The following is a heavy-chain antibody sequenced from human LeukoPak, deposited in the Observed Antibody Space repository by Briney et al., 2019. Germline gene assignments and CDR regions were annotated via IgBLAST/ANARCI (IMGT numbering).Heavy chain of an antibody. D-gene: IGHD3-22*01. CDR2: ISPSGGST. CDR1: GYTFTSYY. CDR3: ARKYYYDSSGYYWDDAFDI. V-gene: IGHV1-46*01. J-gene: IGHJ3*02. Sequence: ASVKVSCKASGYTFTSYYIHWVRQAPGQGLEWMGLISPSGGSTSYAQKFQGRVTLTRDTSTSTVYMELSSLRSDDTAVYYCARKYYYDSSGYYWDDAFDIWGQGTMVTISS.